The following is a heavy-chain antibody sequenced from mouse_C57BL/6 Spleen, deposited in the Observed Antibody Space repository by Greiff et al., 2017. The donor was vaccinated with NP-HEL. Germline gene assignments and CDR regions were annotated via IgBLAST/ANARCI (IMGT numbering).Heavy chain of an antibody. V-gene: IGHV1-55*01. J-gene: IGHJ2*01. D-gene: IGHD2-3*01. CDR3: AREGDGYYVLSYFDY. CDR2: IYPGSGST. CDR1: GYTFTSYW. Sequence: QVHVKQPGAELVKPGASVKMSCKASGYTFTSYWITWVKQRPGQGLEWIGDIYPGSGSTNYNEKFKSKATLTVDTSSSTAYMQLSSLTSEDSAVYYCAREGDGYYVLSYFDYWGQGTTLTVSS.